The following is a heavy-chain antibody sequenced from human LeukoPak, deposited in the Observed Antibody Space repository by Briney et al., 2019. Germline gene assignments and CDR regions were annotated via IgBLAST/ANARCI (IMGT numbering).Heavy chain of an antibody. Sequence: PGGSLRLSCAASGFTFSSYWMSWVRQAPGKGLGWVANIKQDGSEKYYVDSVKGRFTISRDNAKNSLYLQMNSLRAEDTAVYYCARDRYSSSWYVYYYYGMDVWGQGTTVTVSS. CDR1: GFTFSSYW. D-gene: IGHD6-13*01. J-gene: IGHJ6*02. CDR3: ARDRYSSSWYVYYYYGMDV. V-gene: IGHV3-7*03. CDR2: IKQDGSEK.